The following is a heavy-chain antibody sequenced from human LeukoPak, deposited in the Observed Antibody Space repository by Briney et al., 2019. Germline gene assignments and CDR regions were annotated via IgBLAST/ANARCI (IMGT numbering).Heavy chain of an antibody. V-gene: IGHV3-9*01. CDR1: GFTFDDYA. Sequence: GGSLRLSCAASGFTFDDYAMHWVRQAPGKGLEWVSGISWNSGTIGYADSVKGRFTISRDNSKNTLYLQMNSLRAEDTAVYYCAKYSGSYYSAYYYYYMDVWGKGTTVTVSS. D-gene: IGHD1-26*01. CDR2: ISWNSGTI. J-gene: IGHJ6*03. CDR3: AKYSGSYYSAYYYYYMDV.